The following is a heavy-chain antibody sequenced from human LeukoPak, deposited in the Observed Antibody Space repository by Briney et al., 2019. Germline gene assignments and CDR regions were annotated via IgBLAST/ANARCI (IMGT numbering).Heavy chain of an antibody. CDR1: GGTFSSYA. CDR2: IIPIFGTA. D-gene: IGHD3-3*01. CDR3: ARDWGIDFWSGYQI. Sequence: TVKVSCKASGGTFSSYAISWVRQAPGQGLEWMGGIIPIFGTANYAQKFQGRVTITTDESTSTAYMELSSLRSEDTAVYYCARDWGIDFWSGYQIWGQGTLVTVSS. V-gene: IGHV1-69*05. J-gene: IGHJ4*02.